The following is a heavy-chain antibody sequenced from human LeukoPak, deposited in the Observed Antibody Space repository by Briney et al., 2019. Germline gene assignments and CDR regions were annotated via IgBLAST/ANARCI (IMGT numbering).Heavy chain of an antibody. V-gene: IGHV1-69*05. J-gene: IGHJ3*02. CDR3: ASPVGFKYGSDDFAI. CDR1: GGTFSSYA. Sequence: SVKVSCKASGGTFSSYAISWVRQAPGQGLEWMGGIIPIFGTANYAQKFQGRVTITTDESTSTAYMELSSLRSEDTAVYYCASPVGFKYGSDDFAIWGQGTLVTVSS. CDR2: IIPIFGTA. D-gene: IGHD3-10*01.